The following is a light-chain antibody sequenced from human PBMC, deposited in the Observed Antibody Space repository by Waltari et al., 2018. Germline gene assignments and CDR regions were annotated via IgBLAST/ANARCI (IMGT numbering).Light chain of an antibody. CDR1: SSDVGGYNS. Sequence: QSALTQPPSASGSPGQSVTISCTGTSSDVGGYNSVSWYQQHPGKAPQLMIYEVIKRPSGVPDRFSGSKSGNTASLTVSGLQAEDEADYYCSSYAGSDNVVFGGGTKLTVL. V-gene: IGLV2-8*01. J-gene: IGLJ2*01. CDR3: SSYAGSDNVV. CDR2: EVI.